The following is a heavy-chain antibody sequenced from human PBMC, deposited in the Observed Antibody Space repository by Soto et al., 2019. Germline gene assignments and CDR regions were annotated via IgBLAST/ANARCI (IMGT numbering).Heavy chain of an antibody. CDR2: ISAYNGNT. CDR1: GYTFTSYG. CDR3: ARDGQYYDFWSGYYPTPGP. D-gene: IGHD3-3*01. Sequence: ASEKVSCKASGYTFTSYGISWVRQAPGQGLEWMGWISAYNGNTNYAQKLQGRVTMTTDTSTSTAYMELRSLRSDDTAVYYCARDGQYYDFWSGYYPTPGPWGQGTLVTVSS. V-gene: IGHV1-18*01. J-gene: IGHJ5*02.